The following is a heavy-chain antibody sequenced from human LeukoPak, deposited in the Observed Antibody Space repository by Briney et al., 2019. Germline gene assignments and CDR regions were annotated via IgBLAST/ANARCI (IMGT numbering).Heavy chain of an antibody. Sequence: PGGSLRLSCVASGFTFSDYDMHWVRQATGERLEWVSSITTAGKTHYPASVKGRFTISRENAKNSFYLQMNSLGAGDTAVYYCARWWYYESSGQGGAFDIWGQGTMVTVSS. D-gene: IGHD3-22*01. J-gene: IGHJ3*02. CDR1: GFTFSDYD. CDR3: ARWWYYESSGQGGAFDI. V-gene: IGHV3-13*01. CDR2: ITTAGKT.